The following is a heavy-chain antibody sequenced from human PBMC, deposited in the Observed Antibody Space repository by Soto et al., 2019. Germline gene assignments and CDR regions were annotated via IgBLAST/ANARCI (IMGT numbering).Heavy chain of an antibody. CDR2: VYYSGST. V-gene: IGHV4-39*01. CDR3: ARGYYESSDYFVGSPIFDY. Sequence: SETLSLTCTLSGDSITWTSCYWGWIRQPPGKGLEWVGDVYYSGSTYYNPSLKSRLTMSIDTSKGQFSLKMSSVTAADTAVYYCARGYYESSDYFVGSPIFDYWGQGSLVTVSS. D-gene: IGHD3-22*01. CDR1: GDSITWTSCY. J-gene: IGHJ4*02.